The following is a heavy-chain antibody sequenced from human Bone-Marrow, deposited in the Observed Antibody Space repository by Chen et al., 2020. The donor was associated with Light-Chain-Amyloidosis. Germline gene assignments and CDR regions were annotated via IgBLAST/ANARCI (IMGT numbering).Heavy chain of an antibody. CDR2: IYTTGST. CDR3: TRDAITSGGVVVPDS. D-gene: IGHD3-16*02. J-gene: IGHJ4*02. V-gene: IGHV4-61*02. Sequence: QVLLQQSGPRLVKPSQTLTLTCTVSDGSITSGVYYWNWIRQPAGKGLEWIGHIYTTGSTKYNPSLRSRLTISIDTSKSQFSLRLASVTAADTAIYYCTRDAITSGGVVVPDSWGQGTLVTVSS. CDR1: DGSITSGVYY.